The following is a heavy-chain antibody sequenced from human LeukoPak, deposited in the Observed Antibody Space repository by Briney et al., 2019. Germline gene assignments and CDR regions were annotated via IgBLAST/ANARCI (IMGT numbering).Heavy chain of an antibody. D-gene: IGHD5-18*01. CDR2: ISSSSSYI. CDR3: ARLTRIQLWILGYSTRTYNWFDP. J-gene: IGHJ5*02. CDR1: GFTFSSYS. Sequence: TGGSLRLSCAASGFTFSSYSMNWVRQAPGKGLEWVSSISSSSSYIYYADSVKGRFTISRDNAKNSLYLQMNSLRAEDTAVYYCARLTRIQLWILGYSTRTYNWFDPWGQGTLVTVSS. V-gene: IGHV3-21*01.